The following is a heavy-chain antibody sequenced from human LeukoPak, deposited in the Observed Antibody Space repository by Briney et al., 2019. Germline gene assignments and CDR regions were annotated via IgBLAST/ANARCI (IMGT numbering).Heavy chain of an antibody. CDR2: ISGSGNTI. V-gene: IGHV3-11*01. J-gene: IGHJ4*02. D-gene: IGHD3-22*01. Sequence: GGSLRLSCAASGFTLSDYYMSWIRQAPGKGLEWISSISGSGNTIYYADSAMGRFTISRDNAKNSLYLLMNSLTAEDTAVYYCARDRSGGTYCYDSSGYSFWGQGTLVTVSS. CDR1: GFTLSDYY. CDR3: ARDRSGGTYCYDSSGYSF.